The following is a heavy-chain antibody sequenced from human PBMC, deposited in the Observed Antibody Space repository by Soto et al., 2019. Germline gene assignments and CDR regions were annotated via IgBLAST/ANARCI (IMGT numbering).Heavy chain of an antibody. D-gene: IGHD6-6*01. J-gene: IGHJ4*02. CDR1: GGTFSSYA. CDR3: EMYSSSSPPFAY. CDR2: IIPIFGTA. Sequence: SVKVSCKASGGTFSSYAISWVRQAPGQGLEWMGGIIPIFGTANYAQKFQVRVTITADESTSTAYMELSSLRSEDTAVYYCEMYSSSSPPFAYWGQGTLVTVSS. V-gene: IGHV1-69*13.